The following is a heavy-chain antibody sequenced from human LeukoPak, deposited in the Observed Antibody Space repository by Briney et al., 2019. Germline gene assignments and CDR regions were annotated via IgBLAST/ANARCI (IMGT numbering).Heavy chain of an antibody. CDR3: ARYNSGWYY. V-gene: IGHV3-7*04. Sequence: GGSLRLSCAASGFTFSSFWMSWVRQAPGKGLEWVANINQDGSETYYVDSVKGRFTISRDNANNSLYLQMNSLRAEDTAVYYCARYNSGWYYWGQGTLVTVSS. D-gene: IGHD6-19*01. CDR1: GFTFSSFW. CDR2: INQDGSET. J-gene: IGHJ4*02.